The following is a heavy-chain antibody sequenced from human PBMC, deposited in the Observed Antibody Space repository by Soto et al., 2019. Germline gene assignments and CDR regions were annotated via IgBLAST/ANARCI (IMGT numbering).Heavy chain of an antibody. V-gene: IGHV1-8*01. D-gene: IGHD2-2*01. CDR1: GYTFTSYD. J-gene: IGHJ6*02. Sequence: ASVKVSCKASGYTFTSYDINWVRQATGQGLEWMGWMNPNSGNTGYAQKFQGRVTMTRNTSISTAYMELSSLRSEDTAVYYCARGKRYGCGSTSCYYYYYGMDVWGQGTTVTVSS. CDR2: MNPNSGNT. CDR3: ARGKRYGCGSTSCYYYYYGMDV.